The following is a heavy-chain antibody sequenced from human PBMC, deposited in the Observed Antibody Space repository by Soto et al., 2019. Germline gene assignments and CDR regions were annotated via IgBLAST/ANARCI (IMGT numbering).Heavy chain of an antibody. CDR2: IYPSDSDT. D-gene: IGHD6-13*01. CDR1: GYSFTSYW. Sequence: PGESLKISCKGSGYSFTSYWIGWVRQMPGKGLEWMGIIYPSDSDTRYSPSFQGQVTISADKSISTAYLQWSSLKASDTAMYYCARLSSSWTHAFDIWGQGTMVTVSS. J-gene: IGHJ3*02. CDR3: ARLSSSWTHAFDI. V-gene: IGHV5-51*01.